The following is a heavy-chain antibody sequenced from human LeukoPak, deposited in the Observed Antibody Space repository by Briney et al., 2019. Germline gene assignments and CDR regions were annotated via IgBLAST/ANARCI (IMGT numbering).Heavy chain of an antibody. CDR3: AKDRVNQGGY. V-gene: IGHV3-23*01. J-gene: IGHJ4*02. Sequence: GGSLRLSYAASGFTFSNYAMNWVRQAPGKGLEWVSDISGSGGSTNYADSVKGRFTISRDNSKNTLYLQMNSLRAEDTAVYYCAKDRVNQGGYWGQGTLVTVSS. CDR2: ISGSGGST. CDR1: GFTFSNYA. D-gene: IGHD3-10*01.